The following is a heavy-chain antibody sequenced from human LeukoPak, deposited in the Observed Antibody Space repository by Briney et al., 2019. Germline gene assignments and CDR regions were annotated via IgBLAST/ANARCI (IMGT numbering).Heavy chain of an antibody. Sequence: GGSLRLSCAASGFTFDDYAMHWVRQAPWKGLEWVSGISWNSGSIGYADSVKGRFTISRDNAKNSLYLQMNSLRAEDTALYYCAKGGTTVTPFHYYYYGMDVWGQGTTVTVSS. CDR1: GFTFDDYA. J-gene: IGHJ6*02. CDR2: ISWNSGSI. D-gene: IGHD4-17*01. CDR3: AKGGTTVTPFHYYYYGMDV. V-gene: IGHV3-9*01.